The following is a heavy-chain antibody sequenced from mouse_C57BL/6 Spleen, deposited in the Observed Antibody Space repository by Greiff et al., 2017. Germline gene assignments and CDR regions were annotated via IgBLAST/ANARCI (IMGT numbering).Heavy chain of an antibody. Sequence: EVHLVESGGGLVQPGGSLSLSCAASGFTFTDYYMSWVRQPPGKALEWLGFIRNKANGYTTEYSASVKGRFTISRDNSQSILYLQMNALRAEDSATYYCARGGTPWFAYWGQGTLVTVSA. V-gene: IGHV7-3*01. CDR1: GFTFTDYY. CDR3: ARGGTPWFAY. J-gene: IGHJ3*01. CDR2: IRNKANGYTT.